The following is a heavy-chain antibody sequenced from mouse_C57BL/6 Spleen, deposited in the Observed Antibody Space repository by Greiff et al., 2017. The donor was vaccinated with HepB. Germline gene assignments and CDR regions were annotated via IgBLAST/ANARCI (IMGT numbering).Heavy chain of an antibody. CDR1: GFSLTSYG. J-gene: IGHJ1*03. Sequence: VQLKQSGPGLVAPSQSLSITCTVSGFSLTSYGVHWVRQPPGKGLEWLVVIWSDGSTTYNSALKSRLSISKDNSKSQVFLKMNSLQTDDTAMYYCARHGLRDWYFDVWGTGTTVTVSS. CDR2: IWSDGST. CDR3: ARHGLRDWYFDV. V-gene: IGHV2-6-1*01. D-gene: IGHD2-4*01.